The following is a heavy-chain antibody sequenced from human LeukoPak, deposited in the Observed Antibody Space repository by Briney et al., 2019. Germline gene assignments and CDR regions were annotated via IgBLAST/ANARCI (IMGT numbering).Heavy chain of an antibody. CDR2: IYSGGGT. CDR3: TKDPNGDYVGAFDP. Sequence: GGSLRLSCAASGFTVSRNYMTWVRQAPGKGPEWVSLIYSGGGTQYADSVKGRFTISRDNSKNTLYLQMNSLRAEDTAVYYCTKDPNGDYVGAFDPWGQGTLVTVSS. V-gene: IGHV3-66*01. D-gene: IGHD4-17*01. J-gene: IGHJ5*02. CDR1: GFTVSRNY.